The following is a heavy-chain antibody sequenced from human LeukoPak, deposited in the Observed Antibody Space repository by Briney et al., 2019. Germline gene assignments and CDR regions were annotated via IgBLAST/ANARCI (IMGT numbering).Heavy chain of an antibody. CDR2: ISYSGSTT. CDR1: GFTFTNFE. V-gene: IGHV3-48*03. J-gene: IGHJ5*02. CDR3: ARAGPPAFDP. Sequence: GGSLRLSCAASGFTFTNFEMNWVRQAPGKGREWVSYISYSGSTTFYADSVKGRFTISRDNAKNSLYLQMNSLRAEDTAVYYCARAGPPAFDPWGQGTLVTVSS.